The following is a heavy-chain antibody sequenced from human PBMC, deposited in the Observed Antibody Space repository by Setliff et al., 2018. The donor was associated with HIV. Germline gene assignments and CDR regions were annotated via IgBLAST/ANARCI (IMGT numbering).Heavy chain of an antibody. CDR2: IYYTGST. CDR1: GGSISTYF. Sequence: PSETLSLTCTVSGGSISTYFWSWVRQTPGKGLEWIGYIYYTGSTSYNPSFRSQVTISVDTSKNQFSLMLDSVTAADTAIYYCARVSPDYGSGYFYWGQGTLVTVSS. D-gene: IGHD3-10*01. J-gene: IGHJ4*02. CDR3: ARVSPDYGSGYFY. V-gene: IGHV4-59*01.